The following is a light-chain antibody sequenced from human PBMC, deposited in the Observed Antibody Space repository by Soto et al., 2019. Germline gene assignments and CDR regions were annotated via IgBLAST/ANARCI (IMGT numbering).Light chain of an antibody. CDR1: SSDVGGYDF. CDR2: EVS. Sequence: QSALTQPPSASGSPGQSVTISCTGTSSDVGGYDFVSWYQQQSGKAPKVMIYEVSKRPSGVPDRFSGSKSGNTASLTVSGLQAEDEANYYCSSYAGSKNFVVFGGGTKLTGL. V-gene: IGLV2-8*01. J-gene: IGLJ2*01. CDR3: SSYAGSKNFVV.